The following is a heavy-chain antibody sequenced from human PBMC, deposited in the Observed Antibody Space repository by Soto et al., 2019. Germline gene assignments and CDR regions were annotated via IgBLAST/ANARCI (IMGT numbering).Heavy chain of an antibody. CDR1: GFSFSSYG. CDR3: ARGYWENTFDY. D-gene: IGHD1-26*01. Sequence: QVQMVQSGAAVKKPGASVRVSCKASGFSFSSYGIGWVRQAPGQGLEWMGWISVDNGNRKYAQKIQGRVTMTTDTSTSTAYMDLRSLRSDDTAVYYCARGYWENTFDYWGQGTVVIVSP. CDR2: ISVDNGNR. J-gene: IGHJ4*02. V-gene: IGHV1-18*04.